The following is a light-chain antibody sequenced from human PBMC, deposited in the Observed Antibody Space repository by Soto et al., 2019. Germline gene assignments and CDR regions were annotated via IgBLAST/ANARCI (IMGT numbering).Light chain of an antibody. CDR2: WAS. CDR3: QQYYSTPLT. J-gene: IGKJ4*01. V-gene: IGKV4-1*01. Sequence: DIMKTKYPASLAVSLGERATINCKSSQRVLYSSNNKNYLAWYQQEPGQPPKLLIYWASTRKAGVPARFSGSGSGTDFTLTISSLRAEDVAVYYCQQYYSTPLTFGEGTKVDIK. CDR1: QRVLYSSNNKNY.